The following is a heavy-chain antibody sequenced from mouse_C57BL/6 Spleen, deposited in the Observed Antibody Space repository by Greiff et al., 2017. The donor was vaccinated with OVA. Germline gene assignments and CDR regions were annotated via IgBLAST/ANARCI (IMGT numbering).Heavy chain of an antibody. CDR1: GFTFSDYG. CDR2: ISSGSSTI. D-gene: IGHD2-2*01. Sequence: EVKLMESGGGLVKPGGSLKLSCAASGFTFSDYGMHWVRQAPEKGLEWVAYISSGSSTIYYADTVKGRFTISRDNAKNTLFLQMTSLRSEDTAMYYCARPIGYQAWFAYWGQGTLVTVSA. V-gene: IGHV5-17*01. CDR3: ARPIGYQAWFAY. J-gene: IGHJ3*01.